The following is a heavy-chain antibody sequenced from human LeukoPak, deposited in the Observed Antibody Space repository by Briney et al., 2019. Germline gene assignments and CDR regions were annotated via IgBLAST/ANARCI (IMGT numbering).Heavy chain of an antibody. CDR2: IIPILGIA. V-gene: IGHV1-69*04. CDR1: GGTFSSYA. Sequence: SVKVSCKASGGTFSSYAISWVRQAPGQGLEWMGRIIPILGIANYAQKSQGRVTITADKSTSTAYMELRSLRSDDTAVYYCAREECGGDYYGSGSYSCWFDPWGQGTLVTVSS. J-gene: IGHJ5*02. CDR3: AREECGGDYYGSGSYSCWFDP. D-gene: IGHD3-10*01.